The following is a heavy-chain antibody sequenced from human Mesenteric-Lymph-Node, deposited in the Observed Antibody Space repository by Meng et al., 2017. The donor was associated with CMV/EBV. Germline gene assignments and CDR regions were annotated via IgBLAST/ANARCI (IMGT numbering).Heavy chain of an antibody. V-gene: IGHV4-34*01. CDR2: INDSGDT. D-gene: IGHD3-10*01. Sequence: SETLSLTCAVYGGSLSTYYWTWIRQPPGKGLEWIGEINDSGDTKYNSSLKSQVTISIDTSKKQFSLKVTSLTAADTAVYYCARGFFRRSPPLHFYSGMDVWGQGTTVTVSS. CDR3: ARGFFRRSPPLHFYSGMDV. J-gene: IGHJ6*02. CDR1: GGSLSTYY.